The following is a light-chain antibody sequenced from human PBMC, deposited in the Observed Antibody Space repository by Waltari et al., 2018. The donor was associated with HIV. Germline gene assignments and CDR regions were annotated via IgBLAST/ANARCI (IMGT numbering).Light chain of an antibody. CDR1: QAVDNK. CDR2: DAS. Sequence: DIQMTQSPSSLSASVGDRVSITCRASQAVDNKVIWFQQKPGSAPKLLSYDASRLPSGVPSRFSGSGSGTDFTLSINDVQPDDFASYFCQQLSSFPLTFGPGTRVDVK. J-gene: IGKJ3*01. CDR3: QQLSSFPLT. V-gene: IGKV1-39*01.